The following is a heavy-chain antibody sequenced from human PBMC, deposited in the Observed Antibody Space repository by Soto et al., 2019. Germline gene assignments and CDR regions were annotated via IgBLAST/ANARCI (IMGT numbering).Heavy chain of an antibody. CDR2: ISGSGGST. CDR1: GFTFSSYA. V-gene: IGHV3-23*01. CDR3: AKESGYSGYDSPYYFDY. D-gene: IGHD5-12*01. J-gene: IGHJ4*02. Sequence: ESGGGLVQPGGSLRLSCAASGFTFSSYAMSWVRQAPGKGLEWVSAISGSGGSTYYADSVKGRFTISRDNSKNTLYLQMNSLRAEDTAVYYCAKESGYSGYDSPYYFDYWGQGTLVTVSS.